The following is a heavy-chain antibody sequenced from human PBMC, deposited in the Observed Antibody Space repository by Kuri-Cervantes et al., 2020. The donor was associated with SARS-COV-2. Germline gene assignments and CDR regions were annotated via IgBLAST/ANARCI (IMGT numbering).Heavy chain of an antibody. V-gene: IGHV4-34*01. CDR1: GFTFGDYA. J-gene: IGHJ4*02. D-gene: IGHD3-3*01. CDR2: INHSGST. Sequence: ESLKISCTASGFTFGDYAMGWVRQAPGKGLEWIGEINHSGSTNYNPSLKSRVTISVDTSKNQFSLKLSSVTAADTAVYYCARVMPRFLEWPIGYWGQGTLVTVSS. CDR3: ARVMPRFLEWPIGY.